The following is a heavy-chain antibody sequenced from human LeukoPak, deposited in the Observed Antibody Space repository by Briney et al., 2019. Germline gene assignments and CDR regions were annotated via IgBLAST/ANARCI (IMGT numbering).Heavy chain of an antibody. V-gene: IGHV4-38-2*01. J-gene: IGHJ4*02. CDR1: GYSISSGYY. CDR2: IYHSGST. D-gene: IGHD2-2*01. Sequence: SETLSLTCAVSGYSISSGYYWGWIRQPPGKGLEWIGSIYHSGSTYYNPSLKSRVTISADTSKNQFSLKLCSVTAADTAVYYCASPTVYCSSTSCPFDYWGQGTLVTVSS. CDR3: ASPTVYCSSTSCPFDY.